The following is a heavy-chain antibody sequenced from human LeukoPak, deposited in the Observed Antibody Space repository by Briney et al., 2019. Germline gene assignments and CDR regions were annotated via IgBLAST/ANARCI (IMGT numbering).Heavy chain of an antibody. CDR1: GFTFGDYA. CDR3: ARDRSPLIPARGYYVY. D-gene: IGHD5-12*01. J-gene: IGHJ4*02. V-gene: IGHV3-49*04. Sequence: GGSLRLSCTASGFTFGDYATSWVRQAPGKGLEWVGFIRNKAYGGTTEYAASVKGRFTISRDNAKNSLYLQMNSLRAEDTAVYYCARDRSPLIPARGYYVYWGQGTLVTVSS. CDR2: IRNKAYGGTT.